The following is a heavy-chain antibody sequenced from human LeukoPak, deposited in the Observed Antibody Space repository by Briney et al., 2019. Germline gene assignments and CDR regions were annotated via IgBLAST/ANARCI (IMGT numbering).Heavy chain of an antibody. V-gene: IGHV3-48*03. CDR1: GFDFGAYE. D-gene: IGHD3-22*01. CDR2: FAGSDTTT. Sequence: GGSLRLSCAASGFDFGAYEMNWVRQAPGKGLEWVAYFAGSDTTTYYADSVKGRFTISRDNARNSLYLQRNSLRAEDTALYYCTTLGYHLDSWGQGTLVTVSS. J-gene: IGHJ4*02. CDR3: TTLGYHLDS.